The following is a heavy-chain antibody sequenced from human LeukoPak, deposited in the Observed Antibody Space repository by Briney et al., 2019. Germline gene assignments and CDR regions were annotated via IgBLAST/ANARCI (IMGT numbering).Heavy chain of an antibody. V-gene: IGHV4-39*01. D-gene: IGHD3/OR15-3a*01. J-gene: IGHJ6*03. CDR2: IYYSGST. Sequence: SETLSLTCTVSGGSISSSSYYWGWIRQPPGQGLEWIGSIYYSGSTNYNLSLKSRVTISVDTSKNQFSLKLSSVTAADTAVYYCARLRTGYYYYYMDVWGKGTTVTVSS. CDR3: ARLRTGYYYYYMDV. CDR1: GGSISSSSYY.